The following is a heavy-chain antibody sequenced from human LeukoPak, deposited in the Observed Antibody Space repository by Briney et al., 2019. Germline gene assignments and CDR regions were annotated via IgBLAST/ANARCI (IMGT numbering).Heavy chain of an antibody. Sequence: GASVKFSCKASGYTFTSYDINWVRQATGQGLEWMGWMNPNSGNTGYAQKFQGRVTMTRNTSISTAYMELSSLRSEGTAVYYCARNADIVVVPAANDYWGQGTLVTVSS. CDR2: MNPNSGNT. CDR3: ARNADIVVVPAANDY. V-gene: IGHV1-8*01. J-gene: IGHJ4*02. D-gene: IGHD2-2*01. CDR1: GYTFTSYD.